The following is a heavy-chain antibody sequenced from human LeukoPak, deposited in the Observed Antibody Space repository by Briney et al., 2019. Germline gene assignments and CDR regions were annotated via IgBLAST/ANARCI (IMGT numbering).Heavy chain of an antibody. CDR3: AKDRERWLQLLDY. CDR2: ISGSGGST. V-gene: IGHV3-23*01. CDR1: GFTFSSYA. D-gene: IGHD5-12*01. Sequence: SGGSLRLSCAASGFTFSSYAMSWVRQAPGKGLEWVSAISGSGGSTYYADSVKGRFTISRDNSKNTLYLQMNSLRAEDTAVYYCAKDRERWLQLLDYWGQGTLVTVSS. J-gene: IGHJ4*02.